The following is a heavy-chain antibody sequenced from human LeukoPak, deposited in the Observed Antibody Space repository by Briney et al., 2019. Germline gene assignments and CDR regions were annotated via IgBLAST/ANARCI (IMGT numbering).Heavy chain of an antibody. Sequence: SETLSLTCAVYGGSFSGYYLSWIRQPPGKGLEWIGEINHSGSTNYNPSLKSRVTISVDTSKNQFSLKLSSVTAADTAVYYCARGRYSLHFDYWGQGTLVTVSS. CDR1: GGSFSGYY. CDR2: INHSGST. D-gene: IGHD2-21*01. V-gene: IGHV4-34*01. J-gene: IGHJ4*02. CDR3: ARGRYSLHFDY.